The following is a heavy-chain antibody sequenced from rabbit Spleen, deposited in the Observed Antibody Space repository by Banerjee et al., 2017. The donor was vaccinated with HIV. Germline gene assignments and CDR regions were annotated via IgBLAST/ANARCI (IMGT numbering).Heavy chain of an antibody. CDR1: GFTLSSYYM. D-gene: IGHD4-1*01. Sequence: QEHLKESGGGLVQPGGSLKLSCTASGFTLSSYYMNWVRQAPGKGLEWIGYIDPVFGITYYANWVNGRFSISKTSSTTVTLQMTSLTAADTATYFCARDLTDVIGWNFGWWGQGTLVTVS. V-gene: IGHV1S45*01. CDR2: IDPVFGIT. J-gene: IGHJ3*01. CDR3: ARDLTDVIGWNFGW.